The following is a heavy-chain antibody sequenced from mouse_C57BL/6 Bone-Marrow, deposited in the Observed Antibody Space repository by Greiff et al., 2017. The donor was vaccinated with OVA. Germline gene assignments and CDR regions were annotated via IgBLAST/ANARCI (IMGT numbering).Heavy chain of an antibody. D-gene: IGHD1-1*01. J-gene: IGHJ4*01. CDR1: GFSLTSYG. CDR3: ANPFYYYGSRDYYAMDY. V-gene: IGHV2-2*01. CDR2: IWSGGST. Sequence: VQLQQSGPGLVQPSQSLSITCTVSGFSLTSYGVHWVRQSPGKGLEWLGVIWSGGSTDYNAAFISRLSISKDNSKSQVFFKMNSLQADDTAIYYCANPFYYYGSRDYYAMDYWGQGTSVTVSS.